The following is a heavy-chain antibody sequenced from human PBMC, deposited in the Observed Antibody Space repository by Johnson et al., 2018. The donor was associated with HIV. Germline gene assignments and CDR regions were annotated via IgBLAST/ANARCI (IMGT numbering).Heavy chain of an antibody. CDR2: ISGAGGSR. Sequence: VQLVESGGGLVQPGGSLRLSCAASAFTFSSFAMSWVRQAPGKGLEWVSGISGAGGSRNYADSVKGRFTISRDNSKNTLYLQMNSLRAEDTAVYYCAKALGELKRYDAFDIWGHGTMVTVSS. CDR1: AFTFSSFA. D-gene: IGHD3-10*01. V-gene: IGHV3-23*04. J-gene: IGHJ3*02. CDR3: AKALGELKRYDAFDI.